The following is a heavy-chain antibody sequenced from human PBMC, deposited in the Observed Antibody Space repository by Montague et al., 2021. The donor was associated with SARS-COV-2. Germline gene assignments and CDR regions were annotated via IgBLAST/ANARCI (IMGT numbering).Heavy chain of an antibody. CDR1: GDSVSSSDHY. V-gene: IGHV4-39*01. CDR3: ARRRLREDCFDF. D-gene: IGHD4-17*01. CDR2: VYYSGYT. J-gene: IGHJ4*02. Sequence: SETLSLTCTVSGDSVSSSDHYWGWIRQPPGKGLEWLGIVYYSGYTYYXPSVKGRVTISIDASKNQFSLKLNSPTATDTAIYHCARRRLREDCFDFWGQGTLLTVSS.